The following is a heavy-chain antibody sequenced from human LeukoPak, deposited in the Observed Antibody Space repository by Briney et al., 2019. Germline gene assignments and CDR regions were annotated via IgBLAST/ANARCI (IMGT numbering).Heavy chain of an antibody. V-gene: IGHV3-23*01. CDR3: AKDCSDGTCYSGN. D-gene: IGHD2-15*01. CDR1: GFTFSSYA. Sequence: GGSLRLSCAASGFTFSSYAMNWVRQAPGKGLEWVSAISSSGGSTYYADSVKGRFTISRDNSKNTLYLQMNSLRAEDTAVYYCAKDCSDGTCYSGNWGQGTLVTVSS. CDR2: ISSSGGST. J-gene: IGHJ4*02.